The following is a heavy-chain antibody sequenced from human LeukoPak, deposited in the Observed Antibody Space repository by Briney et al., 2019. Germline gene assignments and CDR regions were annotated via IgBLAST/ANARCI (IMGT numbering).Heavy chain of an antibody. CDR1: GYTFTGCA. D-gene: IGHD5-12*01. CDR2: INPEKRDT. V-gene: IGHV1-2*02. CDR3: AKKVRGPSHPLDF. J-gene: IGHJ4*02. Sequence: ASAKVSCKASGYTFTGCAIHWVRQAPGQGLEWMGWINPEKRDTGYAHKFQGRVTMTSDTSISTAYMELSSLRSDDTAVYYCAKKVRGPSHPLDFWGQGTLVTVSS.